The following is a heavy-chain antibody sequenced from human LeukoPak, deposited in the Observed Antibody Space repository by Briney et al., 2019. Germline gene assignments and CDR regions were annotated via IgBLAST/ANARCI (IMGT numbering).Heavy chain of an antibody. V-gene: IGHV4-61*02. CDR1: GGSISSGSYY. D-gene: IGHD3-22*01. CDR3: ARDPVGDYYDSSGYPFDY. CDR2: IYTSGST. Sequence: SETLSLTCTVSGGSISSGSYYWSWIRQPAGKGLEWIGRIYTSGSTNYNPSLKSRVTISVDTSKNQFSLKLSSVTAADTAVYYCARDPVGDYYDSSGYPFDYWGQGTLVTVSS. J-gene: IGHJ4*02.